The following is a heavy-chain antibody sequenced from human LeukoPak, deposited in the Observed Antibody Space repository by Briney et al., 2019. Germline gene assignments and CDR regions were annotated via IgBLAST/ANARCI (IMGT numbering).Heavy chain of an antibody. D-gene: IGHD2-21*02. Sequence: SETLSLTCTVSGGSINYDYWSWIRQSPGKRLEWIGYIHYSGATTYSPSLNSRVTISVDTSKNQFSLKLSSVTAADTALYYCATLRGASTAVFDSWGQGTLVTVSS. CDR3: ATLRGASTAVFDS. J-gene: IGHJ4*02. V-gene: IGHV4-59*08. CDR2: IHYSGAT. CDR1: GGSINYDY.